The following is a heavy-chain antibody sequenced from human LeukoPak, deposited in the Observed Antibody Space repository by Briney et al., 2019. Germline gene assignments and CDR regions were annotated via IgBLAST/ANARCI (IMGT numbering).Heavy chain of an antibody. CDR3: APLGEGYYFDY. V-gene: IGHV3-9*01. Sequence: PGGSLRLSCAASGFTFDDYAMHWVRQAPGKGLEWVSGISWNSDSIGYADSVKGRFTISRDNAKNSLYLQMNSLRAEDTALYYCAPLGEGYYFDYWGQGTLVTVSS. J-gene: IGHJ4*02. CDR2: ISWNSDSI. D-gene: IGHD1-26*01. CDR1: GFTFDDYA.